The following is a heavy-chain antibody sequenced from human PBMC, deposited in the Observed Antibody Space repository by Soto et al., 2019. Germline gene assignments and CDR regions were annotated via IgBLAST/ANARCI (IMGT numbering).Heavy chain of an antibody. D-gene: IGHD3-9*01. CDR3: ARLEGLATTSYYFDF. CDR1: DDSINSDKYY. V-gene: IGHV4-39*01. Sequence: SETLSLTCSVSDDSINSDKYYWGWIRQPPGKGLEWIGSIYYRGNAYYNPSLQTRVTISLDKSRNQFSLKLNSVTAADSAVYFCARLEGLATTSYYFDFWGPGALVTVSS. CDR2: IYYRGNA. J-gene: IGHJ4*02.